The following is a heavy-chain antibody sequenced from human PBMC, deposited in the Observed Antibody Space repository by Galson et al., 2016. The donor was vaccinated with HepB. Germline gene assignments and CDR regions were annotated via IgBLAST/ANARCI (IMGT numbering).Heavy chain of an antibody. D-gene: IGHD1-26*01. J-gene: IGHJ4*02. Sequence: SLRLSCAASGFPFSDFAMSWVRQAPGKGLEWVSTISRSGASTYFADSVKGRFTISRDNFKNTLDLHMSSLRVEDTAVYYCAKDGSGSQGIFDSWGQGTLVTVSS. CDR2: ISRSGAST. V-gene: IGHV3-23*01. CDR3: AKDGSGSQGIFDS. CDR1: GFPFSDFA.